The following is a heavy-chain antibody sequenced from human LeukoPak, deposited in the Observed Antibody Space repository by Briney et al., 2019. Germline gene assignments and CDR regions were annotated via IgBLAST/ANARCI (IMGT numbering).Heavy chain of an antibody. CDR3: AREGDSSGYLPYYFDY. D-gene: IGHD3-22*01. Sequence: GGSLRLSCAASGFTFSSYAMSWVRQAPGKGLEWVSAISGSGGSTYYADSVKGRFTISRDNSKNTLYLQMNSLRAEDTAVYYCAREGDSSGYLPYYFDYWGQGTLVTVSS. J-gene: IGHJ4*02. CDR1: GFTFSSYA. V-gene: IGHV3-23*01. CDR2: ISGSGGST.